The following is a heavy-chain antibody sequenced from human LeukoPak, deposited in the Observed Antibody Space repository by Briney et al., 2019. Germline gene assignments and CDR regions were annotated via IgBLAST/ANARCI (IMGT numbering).Heavy chain of an antibody. D-gene: IGHD2-15*01. J-gene: IGHJ4*02. V-gene: IGHV4-59*11. Sequence: PSETLSLTCPVSGGSLINHYWNWIRQPPGKGLEWIGQIYYSGSTNYNPSLKSRVTISVDTSKNQFSLKLSSVTAADTAIYYCARGRGGFYYFDYWGLGTMVTVSS. CDR2: IYYSGST. CDR3: ARGRGGFYYFDY. CDR1: GGSLINHY.